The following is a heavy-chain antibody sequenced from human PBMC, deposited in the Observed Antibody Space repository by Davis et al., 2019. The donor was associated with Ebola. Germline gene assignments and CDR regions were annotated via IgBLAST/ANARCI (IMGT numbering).Heavy chain of an antibody. Sequence: GESLKIPCVVSGFSFSSYWMHWVRQAPGKGLEWVAVISYDGSNKYYADSVKGRFTISRDNSKNTLYLQMNSLRAEDTAVYYCARVNTDIVVVVAAMDVWGQGTTVTVSS. CDR1: GFSFSSYW. CDR2: ISYDGSNK. V-gene: IGHV3-30-3*01. J-gene: IGHJ6*02. D-gene: IGHD2-15*01. CDR3: ARVNTDIVVVVAAMDV.